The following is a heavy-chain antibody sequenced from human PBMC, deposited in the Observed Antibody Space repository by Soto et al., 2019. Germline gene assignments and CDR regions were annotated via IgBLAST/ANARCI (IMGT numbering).Heavy chain of an antibody. CDR3: AKGHSDYQGDYNYYGMDV. D-gene: IGHD4-4*01. CDR1: GFPFSSYA. V-gene: IGHV3-23*01. J-gene: IGHJ6*02. Sequence: EVQLLESGGGLVQPGGSLRLSCAASGFPFSSYAISWVRQAPGKGLEWVAASTGAGGSTYKVDSEKGRFTISRDNPKKTVYLQLDGLRAEDTAIYYCAKGHSDYQGDYNYYGMDVWGQGTTVTVSS. CDR2: STGAGGST.